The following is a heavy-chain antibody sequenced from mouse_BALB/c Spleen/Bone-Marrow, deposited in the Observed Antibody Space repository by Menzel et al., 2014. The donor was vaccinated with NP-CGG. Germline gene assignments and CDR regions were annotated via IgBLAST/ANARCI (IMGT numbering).Heavy chain of an antibody. Sequence: VQLQQSGPGLVQPSQSLSISCTVSGFSLTNYGVHWVRQSPGQGLEWLGVIWSGEGTDYNAAFISRLSISKDNSKSQVFFKMNSLQPNDTAIYYCARMREDYDGFAYWGQGTLVTVSA. D-gene: IGHD2-4*01. CDR1: GFSLTNYG. CDR3: ARMREDYDGFAY. V-gene: IGHV2-2*02. CDR2: IWSGEGT. J-gene: IGHJ3*01.